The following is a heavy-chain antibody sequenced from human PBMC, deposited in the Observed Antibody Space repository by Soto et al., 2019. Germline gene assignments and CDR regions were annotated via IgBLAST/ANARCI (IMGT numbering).Heavy chain of an antibody. CDR2: INHSGST. Sequence: PSETLSLTCAVYGGSFSGYYWSWIRQPPGKGLEWIGEINHSGSTNYNPSLKSRVTISVDTSKNQFSLKLSSVTAADTAVYYCASWVTPLDYWGQGTLVTVSS. CDR3: ASWVTPLDY. V-gene: IGHV4-34*01. CDR1: GGSFSGYY. D-gene: IGHD4-4*01. J-gene: IGHJ4*02.